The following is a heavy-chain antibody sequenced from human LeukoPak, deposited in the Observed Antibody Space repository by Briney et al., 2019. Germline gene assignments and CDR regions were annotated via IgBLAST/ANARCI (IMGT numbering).Heavy chain of an antibody. CDR1: GYTFTSYG. J-gene: IGHJ5*02. D-gene: IGHD2-15*01. CDR3: AXXXYCSGGSCYSNP. V-gene: IGHV1-18*01. Sequence: ASVKVSCKASGYTFTSYGISWVRQAPGQGLEWMGWISAYNGNTNYAQKLQGRVTMTTDTSTSTAYMELRSLRSDDTAVYYCAXXXYCSGGSCYSNPWGQGTLVTVSS. CDR2: ISAYNGNT.